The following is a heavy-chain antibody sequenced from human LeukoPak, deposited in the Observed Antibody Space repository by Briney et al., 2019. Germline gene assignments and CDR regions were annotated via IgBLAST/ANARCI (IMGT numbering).Heavy chain of an antibody. D-gene: IGHD4-23*01. V-gene: IGHV3-48*01. Sequence: GGSLRLSCAASGFTFSSYSMNWVRQAPGKGLEWVSYISSSTTTIYYADSVKGRFTISRDNAKNSLYLQMNSLRAEDTAVYYCAREYGGNSGINFDYWGQGTLVTVSS. CDR1: GFTFSSYS. CDR2: ISSSTTTI. J-gene: IGHJ4*02. CDR3: AREYGGNSGINFDY.